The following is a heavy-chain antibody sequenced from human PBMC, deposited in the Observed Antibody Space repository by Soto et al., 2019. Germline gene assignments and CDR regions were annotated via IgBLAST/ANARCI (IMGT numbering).Heavy chain of an antibody. Sequence: PSETLSLTCTASSDSISSYYWSWIRQPPGKGLEWIGYIYYSGSTNYNPSLRSRLTISVDTSKNQFSLKLSSVTAADTAVYYCARAFTSSGYQGWFDPWGQGTLVTAPQ. D-gene: IGHD3-22*01. V-gene: IGHV4-59*01. J-gene: IGHJ5*02. CDR3: ARAFTSSGYQGWFDP. CDR1: SDSISSYY. CDR2: IYYSGST.